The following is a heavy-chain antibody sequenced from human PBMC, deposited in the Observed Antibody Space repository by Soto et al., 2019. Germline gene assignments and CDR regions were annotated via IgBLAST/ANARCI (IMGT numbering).Heavy chain of an antibody. D-gene: IGHD6-25*01. J-gene: IGHJ4*02. CDR3: ARLERLASAPYYVGF. V-gene: IGHV4-39*01. Sequence: QLQLQESGPGLVKPSETLSLTCSVSDDSINSDKYYWGWIRQPPGKGLEWIGSMYYRGNAYYNPSLRTPATVSRARSQSRCSPKLNSVPAADSALQCGARLERLASAPYYVGFWCRSALVTVSS. CDR1: DDSINSDKYY. CDR2: MYYRGNA.